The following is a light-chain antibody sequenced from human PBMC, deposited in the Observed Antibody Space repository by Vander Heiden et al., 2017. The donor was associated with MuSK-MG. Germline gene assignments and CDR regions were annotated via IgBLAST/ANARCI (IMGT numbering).Light chain of an antibody. CDR1: SSDVGGYNY. CDR2: DVS. CDR3: SSYTSSSTLVV. Sequence: QPALPQPPSVPGSPGQSITISCTGTSSDVGGYNYVSWYQQHPGKAPKLMIYDVSNRPSGVSNRFSGSKSGNTASLTISGLQAEDEADYYCSSYTSSSTLVVFGGGTKLTVL. J-gene: IGLJ2*01. V-gene: IGLV2-14*01.